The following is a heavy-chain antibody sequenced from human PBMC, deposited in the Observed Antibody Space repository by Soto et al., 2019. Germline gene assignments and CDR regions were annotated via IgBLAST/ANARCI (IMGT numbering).Heavy chain of an antibody. CDR3: AREPPQQLVPGYYYYGMDV. J-gene: IGHJ6*02. CDR1: GGSISSGGYY. CDR2: IYYSGST. V-gene: IGHV4-31*03. D-gene: IGHD6-13*01. Sequence: SETLSLTCTVSGGSISSGGYYWSWIRQHPGKGLEWIGYIYYSGSTYYNPSLKSRVTISVDTSKNQFSLKLSSVTAADTAVYYCAREPPQQLVPGYYYYGMDVWGQGTTVTVSS.